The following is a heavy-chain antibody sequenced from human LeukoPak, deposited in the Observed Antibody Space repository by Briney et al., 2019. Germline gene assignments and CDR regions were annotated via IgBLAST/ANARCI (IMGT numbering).Heavy chain of an antibody. V-gene: IGHV4-38-2*01. Sequence: SETLSLTCAVSGYSISSGYYWGWIRQPPGKGLEWIGSIYRSGSTYYNPSLKSRVTISVDTSKNQFSLKLSSVTAADTAVYYCASYPGYYDSSGYYSTDYFDYWGQGTLVTVSS. D-gene: IGHD3-22*01. CDR2: IYRSGST. CDR3: ASYPGYYDSSGYYSTDYFDY. J-gene: IGHJ4*02. CDR1: GYSISSGYY.